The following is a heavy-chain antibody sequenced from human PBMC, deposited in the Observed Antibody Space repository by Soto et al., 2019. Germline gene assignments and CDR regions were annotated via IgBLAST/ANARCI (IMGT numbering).Heavy chain of an antibody. CDR2: ISDGSSTI. J-gene: IGHJ4*02. V-gene: IGHV3-48*01. Sequence: GGSLRLSCAASGFTFSSYSMNWVRQAPGKGLEWVAYISDGSSTIHYADSVKGRFTISRDNARNSLYLQMNSLRAEDTAVYYCARGIVWFGVMVDWGQGTLVTVSS. CDR3: ARGIVWFGVMVD. CDR1: GFTFSSYS. D-gene: IGHD3-10*01.